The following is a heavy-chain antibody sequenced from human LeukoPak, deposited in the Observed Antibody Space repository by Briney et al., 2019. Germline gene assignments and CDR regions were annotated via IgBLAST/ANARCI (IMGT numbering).Heavy chain of an antibody. D-gene: IGHD2/OR15-2a*01. CDR3: ARGGYGWTFNQ. CDR1: AASFSDNF. J-gene: IGHJ4*02. Sequence: PGGSLRLSCTDSAASFSDNFMGWLRQAPGKGLEWVSYVSSRGDTIHYSDAVKGRFSISRDNSKRSLYLQMNRLRIDDTAVYYCARGGYGWTFNQWGQGTLVSVSS. V-gene: IGHV3-11*01. CDR2: VSSRGDTI.